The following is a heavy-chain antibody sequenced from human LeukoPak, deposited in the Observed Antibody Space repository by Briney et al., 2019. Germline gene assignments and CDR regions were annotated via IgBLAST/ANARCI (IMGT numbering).Heavy chain of an antibody. CDR1: GYTFTSYY. J-gene: IGHJ4*02. Sequence: GASVKVSCKASGYTFTSYYMHWVRQAPGQGLEWMGIINPSGGSTSYAQKFQGRVTMTRDTSTSTVYMELSSLRSEDTAVYYCAQSLYYYDSSGYYLPNDYWGQGTLVTVSS. CDR3: AQSLYYYDSSGYYLPNDY. CDR2: INPSGGST. D-gene: IGHD3-22*01. V-gene: IGHV1-46*01.